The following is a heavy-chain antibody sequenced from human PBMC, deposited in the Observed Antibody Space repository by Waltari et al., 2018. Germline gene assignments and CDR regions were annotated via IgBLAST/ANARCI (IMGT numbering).Heavy chain of an antibody. Sequence: EVLLVESGGGLVKPGGSLSLSCTASGFTFSIPSINLIRQAPGKGLEWVSSISSRSDLYYADSVKGRFTISRDNDKSSVFLEMSSLSAEDTGVYFCARDQHYFGSGAYYKVFDSWGRGTQVTVSS. V-gene: IGHV3-21*01. D-gene: IGHD3-10*01. J-gene: IGHJ4*02. CDR2: ISSRSDL. CDR3: ARDQHYFGSGAYYKVFDS. CDR1: GFTFSIPS.